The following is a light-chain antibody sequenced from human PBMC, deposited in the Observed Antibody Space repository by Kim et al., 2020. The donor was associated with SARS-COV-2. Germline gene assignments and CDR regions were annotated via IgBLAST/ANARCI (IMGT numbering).Light chain of an antibody. CDR2: DVS. J-gene: IGLJ2*01. Sequence: GQSITISCTGSASDVRACNYVSWCQQHPGKAPKLMIYDVSNRRSGVSNRFSGSKSGNTASLTISGLQAEDEADYYCSSYTISSTWVFGGGTQLTVL. V-gene: IGLV2-14*03. CDR3: SSYTISSTWV. CDR1: ASDVRACNY.